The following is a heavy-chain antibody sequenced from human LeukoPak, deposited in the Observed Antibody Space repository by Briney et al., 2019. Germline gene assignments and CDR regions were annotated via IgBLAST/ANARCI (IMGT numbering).Heavy chain of an antibody. V-gene: IGHV7-4-1*02. D-gene: IGHD3-22*01. CDR3: ARGMRPITMIVFRWFDP. CDR2: INTNTGNP. CDR1: GYTFTSYA. Sequence: ASVKVSCKASGYTFTSYAMHWVRQAPGQRLEWMGWINTNTGNPTYAQGFTGRFVFSLDTSVSTAYLQISSLKAEDTAVYYCARGMRPITMIVFRWFDPWGQGTLVTVSS. J-gene: IGHJ5*02.